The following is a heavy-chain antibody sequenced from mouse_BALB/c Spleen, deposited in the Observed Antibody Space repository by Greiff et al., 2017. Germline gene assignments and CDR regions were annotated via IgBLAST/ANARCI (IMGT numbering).Heavy chain of an antibody. CDR2: IWSGGST. Sequence: QVQLKESGPGLVQPSQSLSITCTVSGFSLTSYGVHWVRQSPGKGLEWLGVIWSGGSTDYNAAFISRLSISKDNSKSQVFFKMNSLQANDTAIYYCARNYGSSYRYFDYWGQGTTLTVSS. J-gene: IGHJ2*01. D-gene: IGHD1-1*01. V-gene: IGHV2-2*02. CDR1: GFSLTSYG. CDR3: ARNYGSSYRYFDY.